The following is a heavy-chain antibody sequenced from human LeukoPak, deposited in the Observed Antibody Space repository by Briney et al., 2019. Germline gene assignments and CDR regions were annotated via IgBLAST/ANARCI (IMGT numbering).Heavy chain of an antibody. CDR3: AKRQAGDYYDSGGYDDY. V-gene: IGHV3-23*01. D-gene: IGHD3-22*01. CDR2: ISGSGGST. J-gene: IGHJ4*02. Sequence: GGSLRLSCAASGFTFSSYAMSWVRQAPGKGLEWVSAISGSGGSTYYADSVKGRFTISRDNSKNTLYLQMNSLRAEDTAVYYCAKRQAGDYYDSGGYDDYWGQGTLVTVSS. CDR1: GFTFSSYA.